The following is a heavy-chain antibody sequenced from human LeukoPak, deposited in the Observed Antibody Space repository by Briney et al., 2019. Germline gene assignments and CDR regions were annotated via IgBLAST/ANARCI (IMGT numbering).Heavy chain of an antibody. V-gene: IGHV4-59*11. Sequence: PSETLSLTCAVSDDSFSSHYWTWIRQPPGKGLEWIGYISYIGTTNYNPSLKSRVTISIDTSRNQFSLKLSSVTAADTAVFYYARDLVTVTKGFDFWGQGTMVSVSS. CDR3: ARDLVTVTKGFDF. CDR1: DDSFSSHY. J-gene: IGHJ3*01. D-gene: IGHD4-17*01. CDR2: ISYIGTT.